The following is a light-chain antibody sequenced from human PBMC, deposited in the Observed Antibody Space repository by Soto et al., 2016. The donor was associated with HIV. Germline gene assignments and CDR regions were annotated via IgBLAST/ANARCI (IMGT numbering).Light chain of an antibody. CDR1: KLGDKY. Sequence: SYGLTQPPSVSVSPGQTASITCSGDKLGDKYACWYQQKPGQSPVLVIYQDSKRPSGIPERFSGSNSGNTATLTIRGTQAMDEADYYCQAWDSSTVVFGGGTKLTVL. CDR2: QDS. CDR3: QAWDSSTVV. J-gene: IGLJ2*01. V-gene: IGLV3-1*01.